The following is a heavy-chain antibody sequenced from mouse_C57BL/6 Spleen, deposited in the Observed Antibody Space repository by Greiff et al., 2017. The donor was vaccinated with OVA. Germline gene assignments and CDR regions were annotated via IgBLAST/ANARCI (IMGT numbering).Heavy chain of an antibody. CDR1: GYSFTGYY. Sequence: VQLQQSGPELVKPGASVKISCKASGYSFTGYYMNWVKQSPEKSLEWIGEINPSTGGTTYNQKFKAKATLTVDKSSSTAYMQLKSLTSEDSAVYNCAREGIDTTDYWGQGTTLTVSS. CDR2: INPSTGGT. V-gene: IGHV1-42*01. CDR3: AREGIDTTDY. D-gene: IGHD2-12*01. J-gene: IGHJ2*01.